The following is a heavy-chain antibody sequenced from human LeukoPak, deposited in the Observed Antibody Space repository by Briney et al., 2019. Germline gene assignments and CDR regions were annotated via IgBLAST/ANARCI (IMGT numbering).Heavy chain of an antibody. CDR2: MNPNNDNT. V-gene: IGHV1-8*01. CDR1: GYTFTSYD. CDR3: ARGEGLAAADGDDY. D-gene: IGHD6-13*01. J-gene: IGHJ4*02. Sequence: WASVKVSCKASGYTFTSYDINWVRQATGQGLEWMGWMNPNNDNTGYAQKFQGRVTMTTDTSTSTAYMELRSLRSDDTAVYYCARGEGLAAADGDDYWGQGTLVTVSS.